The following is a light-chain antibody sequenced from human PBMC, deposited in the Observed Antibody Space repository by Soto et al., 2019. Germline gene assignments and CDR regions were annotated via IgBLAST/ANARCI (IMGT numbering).Light chain of an antibody. J-gene: IGLJ2*01. Sequence: NFMLTQPHSVSESPGKTVTISCTRSSGSIASNYVQWYQQRPGSAPTTVIYEDNQRPSGVPDRFSGSIDSSSNSASLTISGLNTEDEADYYCQSYVSSNPVLFGGGTKLTVL. CDR1: SGSIASNY. CDR2: EDN. V-gene: IGLV6-57*03. CDR3: QSYVSSNPVL.